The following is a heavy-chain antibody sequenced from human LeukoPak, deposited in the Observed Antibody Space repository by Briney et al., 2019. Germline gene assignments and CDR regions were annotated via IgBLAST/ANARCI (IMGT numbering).Heavy chain of an antibody. V-gene: IGHV4-38-2*02. D-gene: IGHD2-2*01. CDR2: IYHSGST. J-gene: IGHJ2*01. CDR1: GYSISSGYY. CDR3: ARASAYCSSTSCYPHYWYFDL. Sequence: PSETLSLTCTVSGYSISSGYYWGWIRPPPGKGLEWIGIIYHSGSTYYNPSLQSRVTISVDTSKNQFSLKLSSVTAADTAVYYCARASAYCSSTSCYPHYWYFDLWGRGTLVTVSS.